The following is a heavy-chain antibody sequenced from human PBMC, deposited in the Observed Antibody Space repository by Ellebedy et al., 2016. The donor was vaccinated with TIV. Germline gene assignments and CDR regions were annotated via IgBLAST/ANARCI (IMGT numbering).Heavy chain of an antibody. CDR2: ISSDGGST. CDR3: VKGQGYYGSGTYEALDY. D-gene: IGHD3-10*01. Sequence: GGSLRLFXSASGFSFSSYAMHWVRQAPGKGLEYLSGISSDGGSTYYADSVKGRFTISRDNSKNTLYLQMSSLRVEDMAVYYCVKGQGYYGSGTYEALDYWGQGTLVTVSS. CDR1: GFSFSSYA. J-gene: IGHJ4*02. V-gene: IGHV3-64D*06.